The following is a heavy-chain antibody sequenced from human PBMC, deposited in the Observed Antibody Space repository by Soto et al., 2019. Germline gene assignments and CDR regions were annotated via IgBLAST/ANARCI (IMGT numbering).Heavy chain of an antibody. V-gene: IGHV3-30-3*01. J-gene: IGHJ4*02. CDR2: ISYDGSNK. Sequence: GGSLRLSCAASGFTFSSYAMHWVRQAPGKGLEWVAVISYDGSNKYYADSVKGRFTISRDNSKNTLYLQMNSLRAEDTAVYYCARETQGCPDYWGQGTLVTVSS. CDR3: ARETQGCPDY. CDR1: GFTFSSYA.